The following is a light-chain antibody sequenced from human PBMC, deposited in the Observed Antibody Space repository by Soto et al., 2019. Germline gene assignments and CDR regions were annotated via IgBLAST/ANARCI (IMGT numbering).Light chain of an antibody. CDR1: QTISSW. V-gene: IGKV1-5*03. J-gene: IGKJ1*01. CDR2: KAS. CDR3: QHYNSYSEA. Sequence: DIQMTQSPSTLSGSVVARVTITCLASQTISSWLAWYQQKPGKAPKLLIYKASTLKSGVPSRFSGSGSGTEFTLTISSLQPDDFATYYCQHYNSYSEACGQGTKGDIK.